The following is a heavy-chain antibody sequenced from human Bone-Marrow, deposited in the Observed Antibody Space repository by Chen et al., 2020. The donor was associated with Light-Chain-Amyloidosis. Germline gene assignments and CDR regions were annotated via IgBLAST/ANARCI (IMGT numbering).Heavy chain of an antibody. Sequence: EVQLVESGGGLVKPGGSLRLPCAASGFTFSDHIMHWVRQAPGKGLEWVSSVTSSSSFMYDADSVKGRFSISRDNAKSSLYLQMNSLRAEDTAVYYCAREGGYTSKLDYWGQGTLVTVSS. CDR1: GFTFSDHI. CDR3: AREGGYTSKLDY. CDR2: VTSSSSFM. V-gene: IGHV3-21*01. J-gene: IGHJ4*02. D-gene: IGHD5-12*01.